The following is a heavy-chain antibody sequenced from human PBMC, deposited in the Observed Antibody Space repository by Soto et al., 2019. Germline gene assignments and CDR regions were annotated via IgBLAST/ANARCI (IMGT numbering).Heavy chain of an antibody. D-gene: IGHD3-3*01. V-gene: IGHV3-23*01. CDR1: GFTFSSYA. CDR3: AKDPAXYDFWSGYYGSFYGMDV. J-gene: IGHJ6*02. Sequence: GVSLRLSCAASGFTFSSYAMSWVRQAPGKGLEWVSAISGSGGSTYYADSVKGRFTISRDNSKNTLYLQMNSLRAEDTAVYYCAKDPAXYDFWSGYYGSFYGMDVWGQGTTVTVSS. CDR2: ISGSGGST.